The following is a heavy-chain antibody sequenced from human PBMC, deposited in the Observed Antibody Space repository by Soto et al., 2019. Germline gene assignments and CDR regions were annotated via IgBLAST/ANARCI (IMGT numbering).Heavy chain of an antibody. CDR3: ARDRPAVAGFDY. D-gene: IGHD6-19*01. V-gene: IGHV4-61*01. J-gene: IGHJ4*02. CDR2: IYYSGST. CDR1: GGSVSSSSYY. Sequence: SETLSLTCTVSGGSVSSSSYYWSWIRQPPGKGLEWIGYIYYSGSTKYSPSLKSRVTISVDTSKNQFSLKLSSVTAADTAVYYCARDRPAVAGFDYWGQGTLVTVSS.